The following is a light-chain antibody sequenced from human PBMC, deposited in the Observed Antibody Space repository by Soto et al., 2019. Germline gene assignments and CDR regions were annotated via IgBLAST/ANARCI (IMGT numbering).Light chain of an antibody. CDR1: QDIRND. J-gene: IGKJ3*01. V-gene: IGKV1-6*01. Sequence: AIKMTQSPSSLSASVGDRVTITCRASQDIRNDLGWYQQKPGQAPNLLIFAASTLQIVVPSRFSGSGSGTYFTLTISSLQPEDFATYYCLQAYNYPFTFGPGTTVDIQ. CDR2: AAS. CDR3: LQAYNYPFT.